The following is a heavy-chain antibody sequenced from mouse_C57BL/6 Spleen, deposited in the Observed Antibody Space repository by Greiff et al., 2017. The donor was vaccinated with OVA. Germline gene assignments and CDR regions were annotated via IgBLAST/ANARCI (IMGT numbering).Heavy chain of an antibody. CDR3: ARKGTTVPCAY. CDR1: GYTFTSYW. J-gene: IGHJ3*01. D-gene: IGHD1-1*01. CDR2: IDPSDSYT. Sequence: VQLQQPGAELVRPGTSVKLSCKASGYTFTSYWMHWVKQRPGQGLEWIGVIDPSDSYTNYNQKFKGKATLTVDTSSSTAYMQLSSLTSEDSAVYYCARKGTTVPCAYWGQGTLVTVAA. V-gene: IGHV1-59*01.